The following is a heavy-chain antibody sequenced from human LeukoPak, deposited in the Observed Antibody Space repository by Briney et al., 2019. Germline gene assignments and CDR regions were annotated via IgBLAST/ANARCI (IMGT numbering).Heavy chain of an antibody. V-gene: IGHV4-34*01. Sequence: SETLSLTCAVYGGSFSGYYWSWIRQPPGKGLEWIGEINHSGSTNYNPSLKSRVTISVDTSQNQFSLKLSSVTAADTAVYYCARGVCSSTSCWRSGWFDPWGQGTLVTVSS. J-gene: IGHJ5*02. CDR1: GGSFSGYY. CDR3: ARGVCSSTSCWRSGWFDP. CDR2: INHSGST. D-gene: IGHD2-2*01.